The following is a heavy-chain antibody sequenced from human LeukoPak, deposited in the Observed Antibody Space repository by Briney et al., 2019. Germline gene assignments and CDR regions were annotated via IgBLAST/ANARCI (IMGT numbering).Heavy chain of an antibody. CDR1: GDSISNTNYY. J-gene: IGHJ4*02. Sequence: SETLSLTCTVSGDSISNTNYYWVWIRQPPGKGLEWIGSIYYSGSTYYNPSLKSRVTISADTSKNQFFVKLSSVTAADTAVYYCARVALGYCSSTSCYLPGPMCDYWGQGTLVTVSS. CDR2: IYYSGST. V-gene: IGHV4-39*07. CDR3: ARVALGYCSSTSCYLPGPMCDY. D-gene: IGHD2-2*01.